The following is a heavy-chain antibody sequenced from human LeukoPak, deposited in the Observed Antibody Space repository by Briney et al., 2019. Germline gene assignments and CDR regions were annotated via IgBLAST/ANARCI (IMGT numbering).Heavy chain of an antibody. J-gene: IGHJ5*02. D-gene: IGHD3-10*01. CDR2: ISGSSST. CDR1: GFTFSDYY. CDR3: ARDRGLGYFDP. V-gene: IGHV3-11*06. Sequence: GGSLRLSCATSGFTFSDYYMSWIRQAPGKGLEWVSYISGSSSTNYADSVKGRFTISRDNADNSVYPQMDSLRAEDTAVYYCARDRGLGYFDPWGQGTLVTVSS.